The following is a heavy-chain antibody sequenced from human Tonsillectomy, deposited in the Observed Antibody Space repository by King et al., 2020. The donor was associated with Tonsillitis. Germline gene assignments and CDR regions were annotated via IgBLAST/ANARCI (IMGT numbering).Heavy chain of an antibody. V-gene: IGHV5-51*01. CDR3: ARFGEELLWTVNGFDF. D-gene: IGHD2-2*01. CDR1: RNSFTNHW. CDR2: IYPGDSDI. J-gene: IGHJ5*01. Sequence: VQLVESGAELKKPGESLRISCKGSRNSFTNHWIGWVRQMPGKGLEWMGIIYPGDSDITYSPSFQGQVTISADKSISTAYLQWSSLKASDTALYYCARFGEELLWTVNGFDFWGQGTLVTVSS.